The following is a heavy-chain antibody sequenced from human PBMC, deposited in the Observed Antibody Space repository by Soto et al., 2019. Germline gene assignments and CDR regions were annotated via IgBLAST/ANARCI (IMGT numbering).Heavy chain of an antibody. J-gene: IGHJ4*02. CDR2: INPNSGGT. CDR1: GYTFTGYY. CDR3: ARESSSGWSYYCDS. Sequence: ASVKVSCKASGYTFTGYYMHWVRQAPGQGLEWMGWINPNSGGTNYAQKFQGRVTMTRDTSISTAYMELGRLRSDDTAVYYWARESSSGWSYYCDSCGQGTLVAVSS. D-gene: IGHD6-19*01. V-gene: IGHV1-2*02.